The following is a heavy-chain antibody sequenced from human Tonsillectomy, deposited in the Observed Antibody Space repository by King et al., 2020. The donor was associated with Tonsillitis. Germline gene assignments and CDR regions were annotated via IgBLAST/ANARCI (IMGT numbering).Heavy chain of an antibody. J-gene: IGHJ4*02. CDR1: GYTFTSYG. CDR3: ARDADMYSSSTHFDY. D-gene: IGHD6-6*01. CDR2: SSAYNGNT. V-gene: IGHV1-18*01. Sequence: VQLVESGAEVKKPGASVKVSCKASGYTFTSYGISWVRQAPGQGLEWMGWSSAYNGNTNYAQKLQGRVTMTTDTSTSTAYMELRSLRSDDTAVYYCARDADMYSSSTHFDYWGQGTLVTVSS.